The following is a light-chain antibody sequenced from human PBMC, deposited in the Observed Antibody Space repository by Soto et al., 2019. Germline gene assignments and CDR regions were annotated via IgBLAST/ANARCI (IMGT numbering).Light chain of an antibody. CDR1: QSVSSSY. Sequence: EIVLTQSPGTLSLSPGERATLSCRASQSVSSSYLAWYQQKPGQAPRLLIYGASSRATGSPDRCSGSGSGTDFTLTISRLEPEDFEVYYCQQYGSSFGQGTKVEIK. CDR2: GAS. CDR3: QQYGSS. V-gene: IGKV3-20*01. J-gene: IGKJ1*01.